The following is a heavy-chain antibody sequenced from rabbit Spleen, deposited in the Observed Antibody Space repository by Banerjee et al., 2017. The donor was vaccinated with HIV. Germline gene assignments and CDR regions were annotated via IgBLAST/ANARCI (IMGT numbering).Heavy chain of an antibody. D-gene: IGHD8-1*01. J-gene: IGHJ6*01. Sequence: QSLEESGGGLVQPGGSLKLSCTASGFTLSSYYMNWVRQAPGKGLEWIGYIDPVFGITYYANWVNGRFSISRENAQNTVFLQMTSLTAADTATYFCARDTASSFSSYGMDLWGPGTLVTVS. CDR2: IDPVFGIT. CDR3: ARDTASSFSSYGMDL. CDR1: GFTLSSYY. V-gene: IGHV1S7*01.